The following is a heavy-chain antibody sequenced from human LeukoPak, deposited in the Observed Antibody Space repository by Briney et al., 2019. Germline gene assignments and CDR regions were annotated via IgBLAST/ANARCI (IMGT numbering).Heavy chain of an antibody. V-gene: IGHV3-53*01. J-gene: IGHJ4*02. CDR2: IYSGGST. Sequence: PGGSLRLSCAASGFTFSNYWMSWVRQAPGKGLEWVSVIYSGGSTYYADSVKGRFTISRDNSKNTLYLQMNSLRAEDTAVYYCAVSGWPPDFDYWGQGTLVTVSS. CDR3: AVSGWPPDFDY. CDR1: GFTFSNYW. D-gene: IGHD6-19*01.